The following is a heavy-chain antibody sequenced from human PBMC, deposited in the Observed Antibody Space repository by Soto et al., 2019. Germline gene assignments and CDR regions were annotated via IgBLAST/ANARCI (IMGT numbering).Heavy chain of an antibody. CDR2: ISGNGGNT. J-gene: IGHJ5*02. Sequence: GGSLRLSCAASGFTFSSYSMSWVRQAPGKGLEWVSAISGNGGNTYYPDSVRGRFTISRDNAKKTVYLQMNGLRAEDAAVYYCARDRPDALPITDQPMFDLWGQGTLVTVSS. V-gene: IGHV3-23*01. CDR1: GFTFSSYS. D-gene: IGHD2-21*01. CDR3: ARDRPDALPITDQPMFDL.